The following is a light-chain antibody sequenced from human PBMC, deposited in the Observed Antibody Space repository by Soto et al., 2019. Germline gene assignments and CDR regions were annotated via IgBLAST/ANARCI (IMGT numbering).Light chain of an antibody. V-gene: IGKV3-15*01. CDR3: QQYKNWPPCT. Sequence: ILMTQSPATLSVSPWERVTLSCRASQNIHNHMSWFLQKPGQAPRLLMYDAILRAAGIPARLSGSWSGTQFTLTISSLQSEDFAVYYCQQYKNWPPCTFGQGTKVDIK. J-gene: IGKJ1*01. CDR2: DAI. CDR1: QNIHNH.